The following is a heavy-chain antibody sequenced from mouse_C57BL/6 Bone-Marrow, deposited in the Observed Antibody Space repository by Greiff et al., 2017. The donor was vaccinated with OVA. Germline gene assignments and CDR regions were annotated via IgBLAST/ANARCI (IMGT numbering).Heavy chain of an antibody. CDR3: ARPGDYDGDWFAY. J-gene: IGHJ3*01. Sequence: VKLQESGAELVKPGASVKMSCKASGYTFTTYPIEWMKQNHGKSLEWIGNFHPYNDDTKYNEKFKGKATLTVEKSSSTVYLELSRLTSEDSAVYYCARPGDYDGDWFAYWGQGTLVTVSA. CDR1: GYTFTTYP. CDR2: FHPYNDDT. V-gene: IGHV1-47*01. D-gene: IGHD2-4*01.